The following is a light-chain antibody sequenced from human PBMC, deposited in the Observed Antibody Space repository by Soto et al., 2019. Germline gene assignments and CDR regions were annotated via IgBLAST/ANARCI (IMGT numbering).Light chain of an antibody. J-gene: IGLJ2*01. V-gene: IGLV6-57*02. CDR3: QSFDSDNVV. Sequence: NFMLTQPHSVSESPGKTVTISCTGSSGSIASNYVQWYQQRPGSAPASVIYEGNQRRSGAPDRFSGSIDISSNSASLTISGLKTEDEADYYCQSFDSDNVVFGGGTKVTVL. CDR2: EGN. CDR1: SGSIASNY.